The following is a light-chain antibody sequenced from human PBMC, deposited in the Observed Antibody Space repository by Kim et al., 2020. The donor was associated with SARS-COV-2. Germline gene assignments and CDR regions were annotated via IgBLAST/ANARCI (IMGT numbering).Light chain of an antibody. CDR3: LHYDGFSYT. V-gene: IGKV1-5*03. CDR1: KRRPNW. J-gene: IGKJ2*01. Sequence: ASVGARVTITCRASKRRPNWLSWYQHKPGRAPKLLIYEASILESGVSSRFSGSGSGTEFALTISGLQPDDFATYYCLHYDGFSYTFGQGTKVDIK. CDR2: EAS.